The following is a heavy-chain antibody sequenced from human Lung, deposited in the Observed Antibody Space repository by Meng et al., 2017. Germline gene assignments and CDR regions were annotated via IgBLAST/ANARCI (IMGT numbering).Heavy chain of an antibody. V-gene: IGHV4-34*01. Sequence: QVPQQRWGPSLLKPSETLSLTRVVSGVSFSDYYWSWIRQPPGKGLEWIGEINHSGSTNYNPSLESRATISVDTSQNNLSLKLSSVTAADSAVYYCARGPTTMAHDFDYWGQGTLVTVSS. J-gene: IGHJ4*02. CDR2: INHSGST. D-gene: IGHD4-11*01. CDR3: ARGPTTMAHDFDY. CDR1: GVSFSDYY.